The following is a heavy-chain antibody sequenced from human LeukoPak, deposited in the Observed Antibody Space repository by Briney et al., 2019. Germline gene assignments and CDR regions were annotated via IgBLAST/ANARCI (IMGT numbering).Heavy chain of an antibody. Sequence: GGSLRLSCAASGFTLSSYAMSWVRQAPGKGLEWVSVISGSGGSTYYADSVKGRFTISRDNSKNTLYLQMNSLRAEDTAVYYCTRHADPYTPCSGGSCYSPDIWGQGTMVTVSS. CDR3: TRHADPYTPCSGGSCYSPDI. V-gene: IGHV3-23*01. D-gene: IGHD2-15*01. CDR2: ISGSGGST. CDR1: GFTLSSYA. J-gene: IGHJ3*02.